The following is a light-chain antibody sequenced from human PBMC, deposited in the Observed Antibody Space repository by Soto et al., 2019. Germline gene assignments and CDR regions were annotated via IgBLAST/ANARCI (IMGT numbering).Light chain of an antibody. CDR1: SSDVGGYNY. Sequence: QSALTQPASVSGSPGQSITISCTGTSSDVGGYNYVSWYQQPPGKAPKLMIYEVSNRPSGVSNRFSGSKSGNTASLTISGLQAEDEADYYCNSYTSSSSVLFGGGTKVTVL. J-gene: IGLJ2*01. CDR3: NSYTSSSSVL. V-gene: IGLV2-14*01. CDR2: EVS.